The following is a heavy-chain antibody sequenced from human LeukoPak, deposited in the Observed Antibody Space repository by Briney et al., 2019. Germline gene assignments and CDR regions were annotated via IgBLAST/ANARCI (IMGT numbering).Heavy chain of an antibody. CDR2: INPNSGGT. V-gene: IGHV1-2*02. CDR3: TRPYYDFWSGYADNCFDP. CDR1: GYTFTGYY. J-gene: IGHJ5*02. Sequence: GASVKVSCKASGYTFTGYYMHWVRQAPGQGLEWMGWINPNSGGTNYAQKFQGRVTMTRDTSISTAYMELSRLRSDDTAVYYCTRPYYDFWSGYADNCFDPWGQGTLVTVSS. D-gene: IGHD3-3*01.